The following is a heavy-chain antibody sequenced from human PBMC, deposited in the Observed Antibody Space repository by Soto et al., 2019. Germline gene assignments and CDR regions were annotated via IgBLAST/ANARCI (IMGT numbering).Heavy chain of an antibody. Sequence: ASVKVSCKASGYTFTSYGISWVRQAPGQGLEWMGWISAYNGNTNYAQKLQGRVTMTTDTSTSTAYMELRSLRSDDTAVYYCARDRGRGLRYFEWLLPQAVWGQGTTVTVYS. CDR1: GYTFTSYG. CDR2: ISAYNGNT. J-gene: IGHJ6*02. V-gene: IGHV1-18*01. D-gene: IGHD3-9*01. CDR3: ARDRGRGLRYFEWLLPQAV.